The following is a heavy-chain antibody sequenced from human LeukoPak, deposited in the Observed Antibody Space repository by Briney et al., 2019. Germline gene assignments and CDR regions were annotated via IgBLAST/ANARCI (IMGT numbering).Heavy chain of an antibody. CDR3: ARGLTGTTAGY. CDR1: GFTFSSYE. Sequence: GGSLRLSCAASGFTFSSYEMNWGRPAPGKGLEWVSYISRSGSTIYYADSVKGRFTISRDNAKNSLYLQMNSLRAEDTAVYYCARGLTGTTAGYWGQGTLVTVSS. V-gene: IGHV3-48*03. CDR2: ISRSGSTI. D-gene: IGHD1-1*01. J-gene: IGHJ4*02.